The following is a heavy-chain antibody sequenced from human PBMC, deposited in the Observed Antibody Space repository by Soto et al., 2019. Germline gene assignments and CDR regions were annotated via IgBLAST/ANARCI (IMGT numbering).Heavy chain of an antibody. CDR3: VKVRGGFYTYYFDY. J-gene: IGHJ4*02. CDR1: GFIFSSYA. D-gene: IGHD3-10*01. CDR2: ISGSGVSA. V-gene: IGHV3-23*01. Sequence: EVQLLESGGGLEQPGGSLRLSFAASGFIFSSYAMNWVRQAPGKGLEWVSGISGSGVSAYYADSVQGRFSISRDNSKNTLYLQMNSLRAEDTAIYYCVKVRGGFYTYYFDYWGQGTLVTVS.